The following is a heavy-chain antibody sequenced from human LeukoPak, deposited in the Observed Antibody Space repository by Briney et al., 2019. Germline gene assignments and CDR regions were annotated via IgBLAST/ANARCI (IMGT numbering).Heavy chain of an antibody. J-gene: IGHJ5*02. V-gene: IGHV4-59*12. Sequence: PSETLSLTCTVSGGSISSYYWSWIRQPPGKGLEWLGYIYYSGSTNYNPSLKSRVTISVDTSKNQFSLKLSSVTAADTAVYYCARVRGYCSGGSCYSGTFDPWGQGTLVTVSS. CDR2: IYYSGST. CDR1: GGSISSYY. D-gene: IGHD2-15*01. CDR3: ARVRGYCSGGSCYSGTFDP.